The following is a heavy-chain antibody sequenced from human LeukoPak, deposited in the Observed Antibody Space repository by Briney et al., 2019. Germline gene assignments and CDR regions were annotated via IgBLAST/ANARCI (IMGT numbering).Heavy chain of an antibody. J-gene: IGHJ6*03. CDR3: AKDSSPYCSSTSCYNVYYYYMDV. V-gene: IGHV3-30*02. D-gene: IGHD2-2*02. Sequence: GGSLRLSCAASGFTFSSYGMHWVRQAPGKGLEWVAFIRYDGSNKYYADSVKGRFTISRDNSKNTLYLQMNSLRAEDTAVYYCAKDSSPYCSSTSCYNVYYYYMDVWGKGTTVTVSS. CDR1: GFTFSSYG. CDR2: IRYDGSNK.